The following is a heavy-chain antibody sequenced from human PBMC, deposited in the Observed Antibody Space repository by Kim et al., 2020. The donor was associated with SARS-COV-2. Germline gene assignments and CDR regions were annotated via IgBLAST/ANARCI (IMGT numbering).Heavy chain of an antibody. V-gene: IGHV4-4*02. CDR3: ARGRRSRGWAYFDY. CDR2: IYHSGST. D-gene: IGHD6-19*01. CDR1: GGSISSSNW. Sequence: SETLSLTCAVSGGSISSSNWWSWVRQPPGKGLEWIGEIYHSGSTNYNPSLKSRVTISVDKSKNQFSLKLSSVTAADTAVYYCARGRRSRGWAYFDYWGQGTLVTVSS. J-gene: IGHJ4*02.